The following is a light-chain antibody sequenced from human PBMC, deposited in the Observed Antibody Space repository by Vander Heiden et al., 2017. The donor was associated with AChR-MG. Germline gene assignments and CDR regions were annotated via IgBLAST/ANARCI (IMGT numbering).Light chain of an antibody. V-gene: IGKV2-28*01. CDR2: LGS. Sequence: IVMTQSPLSLPVPPGAPASISCRSSQTLLHSNGYNYLDWYLQKPGQAPQLLIYLGSNRASGVPDRFSGSGSGTDFTLKISRVEAEDVGVYYCMQALQTPPTFGQGTKVEIK. CDR1: QTLLHSNGYNY. CDR3: MQALQTPPT. J-gene: IGKJ1*01.